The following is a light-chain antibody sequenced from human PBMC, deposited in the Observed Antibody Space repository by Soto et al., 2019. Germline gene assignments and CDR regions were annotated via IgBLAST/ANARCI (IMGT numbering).Light chain of an antibody. CDR1: SSDVGGYNY. J-gene: IGLJ1*01. V-gene: IGLV2-8*01. CDR3: SSYAGSSNV. Sequence: QSALTHPRSASGSPGQSVAISCTGTSSDVGGYNYVSWYQQHPGNAPKLMIYEVNKRPSGVPDRFSGSKSGNTASLTVSGLQAEDEADYYCSSYAGSSNVFGTGTKLTVL. CDR2: EVN.